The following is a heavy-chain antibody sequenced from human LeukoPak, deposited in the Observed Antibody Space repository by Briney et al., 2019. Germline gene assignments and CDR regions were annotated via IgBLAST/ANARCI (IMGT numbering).Heavy chain of an antibody. J-gene: IGHJ4*02. CDR3: AKDGITMIVVVITTGYFDY. Sequence: GGSLRLSCAASGFTFSSYAMSWVRQAPGKGLEWVSAISGSGGSTYYADSVKGRFTISRDNSKHTLYLQMNSLRAEDTAVYYCAKDGITMIVVVITTGYFDYWGQGTLVTVSS. CDR1: GFTFSSYA. CDR2: ISGSGGST. D-gene: IGHD3-22*01. V-gene: IGHV3-23*01.